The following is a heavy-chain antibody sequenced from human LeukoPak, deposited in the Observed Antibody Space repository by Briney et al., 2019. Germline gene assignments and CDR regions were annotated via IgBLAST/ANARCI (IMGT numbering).Heavy chain of an antibody. V-gene: IGHV3-30*04. CDR2: ISYDGSNK. CDR1: GFTFSSYA. D-gene: IGHD6-6*01. J-gene: IGHJ4*02. Sequence: PGGSLRLSCAASGFTFSSYAMHWVRQAPGKGLEWVAVISYDGSNKYYADSVKGRFTISRDNSKNTLYLQMNSLRAEDTAVYYCARATYSSSSYFDYWGQGTLVTVSS. CDR3: ARATYSSSSYFDY.